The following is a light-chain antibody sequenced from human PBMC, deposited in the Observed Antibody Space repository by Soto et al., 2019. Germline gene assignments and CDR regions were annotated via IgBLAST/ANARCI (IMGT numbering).Light chain of an antibody. V-gene: IGKV1-39*01. CDR2: SVS. Sequence: DIPMTQSPDSLSASVGDRVTITCRASQSISTYLHWYQQKPGKAPKLLVHSVSNLQSGVPSRFTSSGSGTDFTLTISSLQPEDFATYFCQRSSSGPFTFGQGTKLEI. CDR3: QRSSSGPFT. J-gene: IGKJ2*01. CDR1: QSISTY.